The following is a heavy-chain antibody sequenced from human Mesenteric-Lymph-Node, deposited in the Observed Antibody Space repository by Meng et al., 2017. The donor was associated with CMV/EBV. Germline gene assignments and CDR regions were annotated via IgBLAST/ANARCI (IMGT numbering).Heavy chain of an antibody. V-gene: IGHV3-15*01. Sequence: GESLKISCAASGFTFSNAWMSWVRQAPGKGLEWVGRIKSKTDGGTTDYAAPVKGRFTISRDDSKNTLYLQMNSLKTEDAAVYYCTTDLAIIEPWGQGTLVTVSS. J-gene: IGHJ5*02. D-gene: IGHD3-10*01. CDR2: IKSKTDGGTT. CDR1: GFTFSNAW. CDR3: TTDLAIIEP.